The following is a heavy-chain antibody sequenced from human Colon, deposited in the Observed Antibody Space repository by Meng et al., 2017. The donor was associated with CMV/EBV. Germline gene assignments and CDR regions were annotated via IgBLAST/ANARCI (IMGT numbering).Heavy chain of an antibody. CDR3: VKSYDFDY. Sequence: ASVKVSCKGSGHTFSNHGINWVRQAPGQGLEWVGWVSAHKNNTNYAQKFQDRVTMTTDPSTSTAYMELRSLKSDDTAIYYCVKSYDFDYWGQGTLVTVSS. V-gene: IGHV1-18*01. CDR2: VSAHKNNT. CDR1: GHTFSNHG. D-gene: IGHD3-3*01. J-gene: IGHJ4*02.